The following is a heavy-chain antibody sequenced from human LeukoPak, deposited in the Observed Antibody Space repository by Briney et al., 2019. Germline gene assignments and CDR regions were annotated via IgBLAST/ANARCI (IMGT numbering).Heavy chain of an antibody. CDR1: GYTFIDYY. CDR2: INPNSGGT. D-gene: IGHD5-12*01. Sequence: ASAKVSCKASGYTFIDYYMYWVRQAPGQGLEWMGRINPNSGGTNYAQKFQGRVTLTRDTSISTAYMELSRLRSDDTAVYYCAREWGYSGYDFDYWGQGTLVTVSS. V-gene: IGHV1-2*06. J-gene: IGHJ4*02. CDR3: AREWGYSGYDFDY.